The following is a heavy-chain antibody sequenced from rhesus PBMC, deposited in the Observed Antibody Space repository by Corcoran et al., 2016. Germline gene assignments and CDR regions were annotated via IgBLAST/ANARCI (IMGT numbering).Heavy chain of an antibody. CDR3: ARDGGSSGWYYYFDY. V-gene: IGHV4-165*01. D-gene: IGHD6-31*01. Sequence: VQLQESGPGLVTPSETLSLTCAVSGGPFSGYSWGWTRHPPGEGLEWIGYVSGSSGSTDYYPSLKSRVTMSTDTSKNQCSLKLSSVTAADTAVYYCARDGGSSGWYYYFDYWGQGVLVTVSS. CDR2: VSGSSGST. CDR1: GGPFSGYS. J-gene: IGHJ4*01.